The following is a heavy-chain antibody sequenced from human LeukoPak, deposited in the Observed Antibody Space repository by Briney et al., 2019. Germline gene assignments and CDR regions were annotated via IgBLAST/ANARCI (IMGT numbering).Heavy chain of an antibody. CDR3: ARDGARLDI. CDR1: GYTFTNYA. J-gene: IGHJ3*02. D-gene: IGHD4/OR15-4a*01. Sequence: ASVKVSCKASGYTFTNYAINWERQAPGQGLEWMGWITTDTGNPTYAQGFTGRFVFSLDTSVTTAYLQITSLKAEDTAVYYCARDGARLDIWGQGTMVSVSS. CDR2: ITTDTGNP. V-gene: IGHV7-4-1*02.